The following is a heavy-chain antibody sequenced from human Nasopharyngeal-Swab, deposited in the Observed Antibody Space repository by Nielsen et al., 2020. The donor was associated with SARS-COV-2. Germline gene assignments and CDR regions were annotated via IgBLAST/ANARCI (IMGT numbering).Heavy chain of an antibody. Sequence: GESLKISCAASGFTFSSYGMHWVRQAPGKGLEWVAVISYDGSNKYYADSVKGRFTISRDNSKNTPYLQMNSLRAEDTAVYYCAKDWGYKSDYYYYMDVWGKGTTVTVSS. CDR3: AKDWGYKSDYYYYMDV. CDR2: ISYDGSNK. CDR1: GFTFSSYG. V-gene: IGHV3-30*18. J-gene: IGHJ6*03. D-gene: IGHD5-18*01.